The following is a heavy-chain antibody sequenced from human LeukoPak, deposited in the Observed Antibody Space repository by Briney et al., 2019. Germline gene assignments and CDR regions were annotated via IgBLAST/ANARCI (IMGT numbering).Heavy chain of an antibody. CDR3: ARTKIAAAGTYYFDY. CDR1: GFIFSNYA. Sequence: GGSLRLSCAASGFIFSNYALMWLRQSPGKGLEWVSAIRGSGGGTFYADSVQGRFTISRDNSKNTLYLQMNGLRAEDTAVYYCARTKIAAAGTYYFDYWGQGTLVTVSS. V-gene: IGHV3-23*01. CDR2: IRGSGGGT. D-gene: IGHD6-13*01. J-gene: IGHJ4*02.